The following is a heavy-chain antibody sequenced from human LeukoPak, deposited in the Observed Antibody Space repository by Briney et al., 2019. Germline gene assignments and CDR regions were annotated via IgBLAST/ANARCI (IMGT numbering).Heavy chain of an antibody. J-gene: IGHJ4*02. V-gene: IGHV4-59*01. D-gene: IGHD2-21*02. Sequence: PSETLSLTCTVSGGSISSYYWSWIRQPPGKGLEWIGYIYYSGSTNYNPSLKSRVTISVDTSKNQFSLKLSSVTAADTAVYYCARDCGGDCGDYYFDYWGQGTLVTVS. CDR2: IYYSGST. CDR1: GGSISSYY. CDR3: ARDCGGDCGDYYFDY.